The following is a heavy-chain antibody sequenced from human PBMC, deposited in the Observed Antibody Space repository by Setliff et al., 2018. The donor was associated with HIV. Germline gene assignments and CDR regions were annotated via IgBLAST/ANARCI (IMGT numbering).Heavy chain of an antibody. CDR2: MSHSGTA. J-gene: IGHJ5*01. V-gene: IGHV4-38-2*01. CDR3: AKLSVLVDS. D-gene: IGHD6-6*01. Sequence: PSETLSLTCAVSGYSISSRYYWGWIRQPPGKGLEWIGSMSHSGTADYSPSLRSRVTISLDTSKNQFSLKLRSVTAADTAVYYCAKLSVLVDSWG. CDR1: GYSISSRYY.